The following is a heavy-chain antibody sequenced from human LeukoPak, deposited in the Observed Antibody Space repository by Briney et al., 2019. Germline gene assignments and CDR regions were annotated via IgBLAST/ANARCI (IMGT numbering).Heavy chain of an antibody. D-gene: IGHD4-17*01. Sequence: PSETLSLTCTVSGGSISSYYWSWIRQPPGKGLEWIGYIYYSGSTNYNPSLKSRVTISVDTSKNQFSLKLSSVTAADTAVYYCARGHGDYSLYYYYMDAWGKGTTVTVSS. V-gene: IGHV4-59*08. CDR3: ARGHGDYSLYYYYMDA. J-gene: IGHJ6*03. CDR1: GGSISSYY. CDR2: IYYSGST.